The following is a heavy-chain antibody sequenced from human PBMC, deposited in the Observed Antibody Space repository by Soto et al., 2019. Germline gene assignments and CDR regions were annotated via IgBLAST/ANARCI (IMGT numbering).Heavy chain of an antibody. CDR3: ARKGQQMELDY. J-gene: IGHJ4*02. V-gene: IGHV3-33*01. CDR1: GFTFDSYG. CDR2: IWYDGSNN. D-gene: IGHD6-13*01. Sequence: QVQLVESGGGVVQPGRSLRLSCAASGFTFDSYGMHWVRQAPGKGLEWVAAIWYDGSNNYYGDSMKGRITISRDNSKKTLYLQMNSLRVEDTAMYYRARKGQQMELDYWGRGTLVTVSS.